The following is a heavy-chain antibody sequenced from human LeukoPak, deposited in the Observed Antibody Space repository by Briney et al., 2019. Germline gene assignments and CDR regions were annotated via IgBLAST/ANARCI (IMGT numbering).Heavy chain of an antibody. J-gene: IGHJ3*02. CDR3: AREQAHGSASDAFDI. CDR1: GFTFSSYW. D-gene: IGHD6-25*01. CDR2: IKQDGSEK. Sequence: GGSLRLSCAASGFTFSSYWMSWVRQAPGKGLEWVANIKQDGSEKYYVDSVKGRFTISRDNAKNSLYLQMNSLRAEDTAVYYCAREQAHGSASDAFDIWGQGTMVTVSS. V-gene: IGHV3-7*01.